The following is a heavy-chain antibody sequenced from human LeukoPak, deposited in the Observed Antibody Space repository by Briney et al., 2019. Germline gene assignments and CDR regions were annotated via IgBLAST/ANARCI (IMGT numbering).Heavy chain of an antibody. Sequence: SVKVSCKASGYTFTSYDINWVRQATGQGLEWMGRIIPIFGTANYAQKFQGRVTITTDESTSTAYMELSSLRSEDTAVYYCARAPWLRLGVLNYWGQGTLVTVSS. CDR3: ARAPWLRLGVLNY. D-gene: IGHD5-12*01. CDR1: GYTFTSYD. J-gene: IGHJ4*02. V-gene: IGHV1-69*05. CDR2: IIPIFGTA.